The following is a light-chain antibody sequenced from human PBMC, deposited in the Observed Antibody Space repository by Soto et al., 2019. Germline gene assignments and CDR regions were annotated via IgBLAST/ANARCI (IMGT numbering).Light chain of an antibody. J-gene: IGLJ1*01. CDR3: NSYASLSNRV. Sequence: QSVLTQPASVSGSPGQSITISCTGTSTDIGAYNYVSWYQHHPGKAPKLLIYEVTNRPSGVPNRFSASRSVNTASLTTLGFKAEDEANYYCNSYASLSNRVFGTGTKLTVL. CDR2: EVT. V-gene: IGLV2-14*01. CDR1: STDIGAYNY.